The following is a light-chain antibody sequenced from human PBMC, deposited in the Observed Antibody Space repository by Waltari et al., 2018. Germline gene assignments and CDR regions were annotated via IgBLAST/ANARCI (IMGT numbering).Light chain of an antibody. J-gene: IGKJ1*01. CDR1: QSVGRT. V-gene: IGKV3-20*01. CDR3: QHYVALPVT. Sequence: EIVLTQSPGTLSLSPGDRATLSCRASQSVGRTLAWYPQKPGQAPSLVIYGASIRATGIPDRFSGSGSGTDFSLTISRLEPEDFAVYYCQHYVALPVTFGQGTKVEIK. CDR2: GAS.